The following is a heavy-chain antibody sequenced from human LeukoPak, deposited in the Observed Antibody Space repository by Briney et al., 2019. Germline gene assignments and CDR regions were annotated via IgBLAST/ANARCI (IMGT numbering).Heavy chain of an antibody. J-gene: IGHJ4*02. Sequence: GASVKVSCKASGGTFSSYAISWVRQAPGQGLEWMGRIIPIFGTANYAQKFQSRVTITTDESTSTAYMELSSLRSEDTAVYYCARVRLRLGELSLWDWGQGTLVTVSS. CDR1: GGTFSSYA. CDR3: ARVRLRLGELSLWD. D-gene: IGHD3-16*02. CDR2: IIPIFGTA. V-gene: IGHV1-69*05.